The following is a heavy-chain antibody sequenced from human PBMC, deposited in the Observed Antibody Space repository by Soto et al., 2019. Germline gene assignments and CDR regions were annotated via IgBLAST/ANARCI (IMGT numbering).Heavy chain of an antibody. J-gene: IGHJ5*02. Sequence: EVQLVGSGGGLAQPGWSRRLSCAASGFNFDDHAMHWVRQTPGKGLEWVSGISWNSVTINYADSIKGRFTISRDNAKRTLYLQMNNLRPADTAMYFCVRSSGSQPRAGWFDPWGQGTLVTVS. V-gene: IGHV3-9*01. CDR1: GFNFDDHA. CDR3: VRSSGSQPRAGWFDP. CDR2: ISWNSVTI. D-gene: IGHD1-26*01.